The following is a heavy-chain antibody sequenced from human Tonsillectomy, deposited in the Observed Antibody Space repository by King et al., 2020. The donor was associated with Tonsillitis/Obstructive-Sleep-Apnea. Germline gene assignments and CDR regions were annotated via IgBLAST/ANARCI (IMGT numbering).Heavy chain of an antibody. V-gene: IGHV4-59*01. CDR3: ASSEGYCSSTGCPFDY. CDR1: GGSISSYY. CDR2: IYYSGSA. D-gene: IGHD2-2*01. Sequence: VQLQESGPGLVKPSETLSLTCTVSGGSISSYYWSWIRQPPGKGLDWIGYIYYSGSANYNPSLKSRVTISLDTSKNQFSLKLSSGTAADTAVYYCASSEGYCSSTGCPFDYWGQGTLVTVSS. J-gene: IGHJ4*02.